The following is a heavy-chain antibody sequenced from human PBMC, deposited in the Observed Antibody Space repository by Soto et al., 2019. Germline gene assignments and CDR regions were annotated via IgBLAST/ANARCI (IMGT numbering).Heavy chain of an antibody. Sequence: EVQLVESGGGLVQPGGSLRLSCAASGFTFSSYLMSWVRQGPGKGLEWVANIKQDGSEKYYVDSVKGRFTISRDNAKKSLYLQMNSLRAEDTAVYYCARWNYGMDVWGQGTTVTVSS. CDR2: IKQDGSEK. V-gene: IGHV3-7*05. CDR1: GFTFSSYL. J-gene: IGHJ6*02. CDR3: ARWNYGMDV.